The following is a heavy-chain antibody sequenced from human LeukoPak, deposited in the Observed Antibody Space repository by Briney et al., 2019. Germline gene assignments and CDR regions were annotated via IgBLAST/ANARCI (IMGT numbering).Heavy chain of an antibody. D-gene: IGHD4-17*01. CDR3: ARDPADYGQGAFDI. V-gene: IGHV4-39*07. Sequence: SETLSLTCTVSGGSISSYYWSWVRQPPGKGLEWIGSIYYSGSTYYNPSLKSRVTISVDTSKNQFSLKLSSVTAADTAVYYCARDPADYGQGAFDIWGQGTMVTVSS. CDR1: GGSISSYY. J-gene: IGHJ3*02. CDR2: IYYSGST.